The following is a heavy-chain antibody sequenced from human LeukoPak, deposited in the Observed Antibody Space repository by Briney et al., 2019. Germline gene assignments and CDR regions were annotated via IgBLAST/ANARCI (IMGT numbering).Heavy chain of an antibody. V-gene: IGHV4-30-4*08. CDR1: GGSISSGDYY. Sequence: SETLSLTCTVSGGSISSGDYYWSWIRQPPGKGLEWIGYIYYSGSTYYNPSLKSRVTISVDTSKNQFSLKLSSVTAADTAVYYCARGCSSTSWTEAAFDIWGQGTMVTVSS. CDR3: ARGCSSTSWTEAAFDI. J-gene: IGHJ3*02. D-gene: IGHD2-2*01. CDR2: IYYSGST.